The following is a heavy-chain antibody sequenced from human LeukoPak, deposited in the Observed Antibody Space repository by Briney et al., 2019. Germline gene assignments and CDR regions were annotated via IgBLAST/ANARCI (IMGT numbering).Heavy chain of an antibody. Sequence: PGGSLRLSGAASGFTLSSYSMNWVRQAPGKGLEWVASISSSSSYIYYADSVKGRFPISRDNAKNSLYLQMNSLRAEDTAVYYCARDIVRYYYDSSGPFDYWGQGTLVTVSS. CDR1: GFTLSSYS. V-gene: IGHV3-21*01. CDR2: ISSSSSYI. CDR3: ARDIVRYYYDSSGPFDY. D-gene: IGHD3-22*01. J-gene: IGHJ4*02.